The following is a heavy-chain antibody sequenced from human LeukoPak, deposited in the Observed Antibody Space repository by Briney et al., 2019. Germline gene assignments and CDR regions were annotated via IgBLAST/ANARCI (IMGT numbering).Heavy chain of an antibody. V-gene: IGHV3-30*02. D-gene: IGHD3-22*01. CDR3: ARDYYDSSGYSGNWFDP. Sequence: GGSLRLSCAASGFTFSSYGMHWVRQAPGKGLEWVAFIRYDGSNKYYADSVKGRFTISRDNSKNTLYLQMNSLRAEDTAVYYCARDYYDSSGYSGNWFDPWGQGTLVTVSS. CDR2: IRYDGSNK. CDR1: GFTFSSYG. J-gene: IGHJ5*02.